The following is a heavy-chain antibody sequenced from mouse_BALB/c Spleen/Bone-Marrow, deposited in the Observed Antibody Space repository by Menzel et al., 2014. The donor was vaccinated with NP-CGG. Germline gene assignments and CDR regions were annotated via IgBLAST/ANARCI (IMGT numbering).Heavy chain of an antibody. CDR1: GYAFSSYW. V-gene: IGHV1-80*01. J-gene: IGHJ4*01. Sequence: LQQTRLESGRPSASVKLSSKSSGYAFSSYWMNWVKQRPGQGLEWIGQIYPGDGDTNYNGQFKGKATLTADTSSSSAXMXLSSLTSEDSAVYFCARGDGXXPXYAMDYFSQTTSAAIS. D-gene: IGHD2-1*01. CDR2: IYPGDGDT. CDR3: ARGDGXXPXYAMDY.